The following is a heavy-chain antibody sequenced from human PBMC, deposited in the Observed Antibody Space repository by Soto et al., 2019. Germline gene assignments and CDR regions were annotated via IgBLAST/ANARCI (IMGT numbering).Heavy chain of an antibody. J-gene: IGHJ6*02. CDR2: IIPNSGGT. CDR3: ARVQQGYYYYYGMDV. CDR1: GYTFTGYY. Sequence: ASVKVSCKASGYTFTGYYMHWVRQAPGQGLEWMGWIIPNSGGTNYAQKFQGRVTMTRDTSISTAYMELSRLRSDDTAVYYCARVQQGYYYYYGMDVWGQGTTVTVSS. V-gene: IGHV1-2*02. D-gene: IGHD6-13*01.